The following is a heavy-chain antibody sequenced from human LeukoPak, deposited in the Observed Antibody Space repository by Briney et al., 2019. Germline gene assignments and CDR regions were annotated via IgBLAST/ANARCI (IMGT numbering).Heavy chain of an antibody. J-gene: IGHJ4*02. CDR2: IYYSGST. D-gene: IGHD6-6*01. CDR1: GGSISSGDYY. CDR3: ARGGIAARLSDY. V-gene: IGHV4-30-4*01. Sequence: PSETLSLTCTVSGGSISSGDYYRSWIRQPPGKGLEWIGYIYYSGSTYYNPSLKSRVTISVDTSKNQFSLKLSSVTAADTAVYYCARGGIAARLSDYWGQGTLVTVSP.